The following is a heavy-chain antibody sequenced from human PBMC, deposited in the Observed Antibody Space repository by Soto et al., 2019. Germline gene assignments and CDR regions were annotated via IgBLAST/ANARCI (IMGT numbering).Heavy chain of an antibody. J-gene: IGHJ6*02. CDR2: ISGSGGST. CDR1: GFTFSSYA. V-gene: IGHV3-23*01. CDR3: AKDGAVRGVKVYGMDV. Sequence: GSLRLSCAASGFTFSSYAMSWVRQAPGKGLERVSAISGSGGSTYYAYSVKGRFTISRDNSNNTLYLQMNSLRAEDTSVYYCAKDGAVRGVKVYGMDVWGQGTTVTVSS. D-gene: IGHD3-10*01.